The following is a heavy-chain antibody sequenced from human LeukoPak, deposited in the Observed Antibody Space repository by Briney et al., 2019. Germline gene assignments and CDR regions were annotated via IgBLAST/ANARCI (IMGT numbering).Heavy chain of an antibody. CDR2: IYYSGST. V-gene: IGHV4-39*01. Sequence: SETLSLTCTVSGGSISSSSYYWGWIRQPPGKGLEWIGSIYYSGSTYHNPSLKSRVTISVDTSKNQFSLKLSSVTAADTAVYYCARQVIAAAGNDYWGQGTLVTVSS. CDR1: GGSISSSSYY. D-gene: IGHD6-13*01. CDR3: ARQVIAAAGNDY. J-gene: IGHJ4*02.